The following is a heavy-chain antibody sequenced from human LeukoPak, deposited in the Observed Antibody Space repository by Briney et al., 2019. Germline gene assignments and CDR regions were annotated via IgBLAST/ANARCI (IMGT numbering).Heavy chain of an antibody. V-gene: IGHV3-66*01. CDR3: ARVPRANDFLDY. CDR2: IYSGGST. CDR1: GFTVSSNY. D-gene: IGHD3-3*01. J-gene: IGHJ4*02. Sequence: PGGSLRLPCAASGFTVSSNYMSWVRQAPGKGLEWVSVIYSGGSTYYADSVKGRFTISRDNAKNSLYLQMNSLRAEDTAVYYCARVPRANDFLDYWGQGTLVTVSS.